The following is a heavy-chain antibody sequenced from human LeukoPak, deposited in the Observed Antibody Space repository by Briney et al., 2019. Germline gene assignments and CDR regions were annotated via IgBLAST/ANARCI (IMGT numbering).Heavy chain of an antibody. Sequence: GGSLRLPCAASGFTFSSYAMSWVRQAPGKGLEWVSAISGSGGSTYYADSVKGRFTISRDNSKNTLYLQMNSLRAEDTAVYYCAKDSGYSGYEPSPLDYWGQGTLVTVSS. CDR3: AKDSGYSGYEPSPLDY. D-gene: IGHD5-12*01. CDR2: ISGSGGST. J-gene: IGHJ4*02. V-gene: IGHV3-23*01. CDR1: GFTFSSYA.